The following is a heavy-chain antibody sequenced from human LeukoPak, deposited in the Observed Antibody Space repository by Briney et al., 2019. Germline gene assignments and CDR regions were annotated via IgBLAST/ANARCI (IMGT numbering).Heavy chain of an antibody. Sequence: GGSLRLSCAASGFTFSDYAMSWVRRAPGKGLEWVSAISGLGGSTYYADSVKGRFTISRDNSKNTLYLQMNSLRAEDTAVYYCASGSGSYRTPYYYMDVWGKGTTVTVSS. J-gene: IGHJ6*03. CDR2: ISGLGGST. D-gene: IGHD3-10*01. CDR3: ASGSGSYRTPYYYMDV. V-gene: IGHV3-23*01. CDR1: GFTFSDYA.